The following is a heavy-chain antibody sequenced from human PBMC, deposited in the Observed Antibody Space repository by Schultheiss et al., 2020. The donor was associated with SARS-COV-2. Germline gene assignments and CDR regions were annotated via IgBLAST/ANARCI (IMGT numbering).Heavy chain of an antibody. J-gene: IGHJ4*02. CDR1: GGSFSSYA. Sequence: SVKVSCKDSGGSFSSYAISWVRQAPGQGLEWMGEIIPIFGTTNYAQKFQGRVTITADESTSTTYMGLSSLRSEDTAVYYCATPRYDFWSGYYTAFDYWGQGTLVTVSS. CDR2: IIPIFGTT. D-gene: IGHD3/OR15-3a*01. CDR3: ATPRYDFWSGYYTAFDY. V-gene: IGHV1-69*13.